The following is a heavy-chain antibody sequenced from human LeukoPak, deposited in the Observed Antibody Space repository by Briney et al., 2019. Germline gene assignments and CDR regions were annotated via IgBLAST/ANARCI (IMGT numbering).Heavy chain of an antibody. Sequence: SETLSLTCCVSGYSISGSYWSWIRQPPGKGLEWIGYIYHTGDTNSNPSLKSRVTISLDTSKNQVSLQVTSVTAADTAVYYCARHTYARPFDFWGQGTLVTVSS. V-gene: IGHV4-59*08. J-gene: IGHJ4*02. D-gene: IGHD6-6*01. CDR1: GYSISGSY. CDR3: ARHTYARPFDF. CDR2: IYHTGDT.